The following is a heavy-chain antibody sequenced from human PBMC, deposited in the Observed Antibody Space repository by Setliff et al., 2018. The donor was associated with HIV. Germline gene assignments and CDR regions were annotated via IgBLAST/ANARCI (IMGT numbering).Heavy chain of an antibody. CDR1: GDSISSGRHY. V-gene: IGHV4-31*03. Sequence: PSETLSLTCSVSGDSISSGRHYWGWIRQHPEKGLEWIGYITFGGGTFNNPSLKSRLAMSVDTSENHFSLRLSSVTVADSAVYYCARIWYFDDLTGHYWSDLWGQGILVTVSS. J-gene: IGHJ5*02. D-gene: IGHD3-9*01. CDR3: ARIWYFDDLTGHYWSDL. CDR2: ITFGGGT.